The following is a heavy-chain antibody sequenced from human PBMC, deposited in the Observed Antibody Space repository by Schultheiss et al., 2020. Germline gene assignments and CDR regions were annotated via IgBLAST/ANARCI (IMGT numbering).Heavy chain of an antibody. D-gene: IGHD3-16*02. CDR2: INHSGST. J-gene: IGHJ4*02. CDR1: GGSFSGYY. Sequence: SETLSLTCAVYGGSFSGYYWSWIRHPPGKGLEWIGEINHSGSTNYNPSLKSRVTISVDTSKNQFSLKLSSVTAADTAVYYCARVMGLSALYYFAYWVQGTRVTGSS. CDR3: ARVMGLSALYYFAY. V-gene: IGHV4-34*01.